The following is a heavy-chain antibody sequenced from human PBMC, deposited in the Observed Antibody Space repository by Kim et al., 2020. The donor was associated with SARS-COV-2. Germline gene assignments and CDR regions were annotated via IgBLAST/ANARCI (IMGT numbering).Heavy chain of an antibody. D-gene: IGHD2-15*01. J-gene: IGHJ6*02. CDR3: ARDEAANYYYYGMDV. V-gene: IGHV4-34*01. CDR1: GGSFSGYY. Sequence: SETLSLTCAVYGGSFSGYYWSWIRQPPGKGLEWIGEINHSGSTNYNPSLKSRVTISVDTSKNQFSLKLSSVTAADTAVYYCARDEAANYYYYGMDVWGQGTTVTVSS. CDR2: INHSGST.